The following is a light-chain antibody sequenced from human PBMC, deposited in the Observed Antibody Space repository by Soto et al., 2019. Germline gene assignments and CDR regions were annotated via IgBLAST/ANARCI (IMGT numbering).Light chain of an antibody. J-gene: IGKJ1*01. CDR1: QSVTGSY. CDR2: GAS. Sequence: EIVLTQSPGTLSLSPGERATLSCRASQSVTGSYLAWYQQKPGQAPRLLIYGASTRATGIPDRFSGSGSGTDFNLTLSRLEPEDFAVYYCQQYGSAPQKTFGQGTKVEIK. V-gene: IGKV3-20*01. CDR3: QQYGSAPQKT.